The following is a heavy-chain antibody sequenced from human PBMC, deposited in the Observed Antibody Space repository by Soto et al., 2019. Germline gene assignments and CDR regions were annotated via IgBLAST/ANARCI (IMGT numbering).Heavy chain of an antibody. J-gene: IGHJ4*02. V-gene: IGHV1-8*01. D-gene: IGHD6-6*01. CDR1: GYTFTSYD. CDR3: ARVSYSSSSFDY. CDR2: MNPNSGNT. Sequence: ASVKVSCKASGYTFTSYDINWVRQATGQGLEWMGWMNPNSGNTGYAQKFQGRVTMTRNTSISTGYMELSSLRSEDTAVYYCARVSYSSSSFDYWGQGTLVTVSS.